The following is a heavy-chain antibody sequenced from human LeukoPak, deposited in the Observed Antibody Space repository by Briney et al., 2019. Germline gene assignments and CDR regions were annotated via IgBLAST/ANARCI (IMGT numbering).Heavy chain of an antibody. CDR2: IHPSTGHP. J-gene: IGHJ4*02. V-gene: IGHV7-4-1*02. CDR3: ARALDSLGGLSLPDY. CDR1: GYTFTTYA. Sequence: ASVKVSCKTSGYTFTTYAISWVRQAPGQGLEFMGWIHPSTGHPSYAQGFSGRFVFSLDTSVTTTYLQISDLKADDTAVYFCARALDSLGGLSLPDYWGQGTLVTVSS. D-gene: IGHD3-16*02.